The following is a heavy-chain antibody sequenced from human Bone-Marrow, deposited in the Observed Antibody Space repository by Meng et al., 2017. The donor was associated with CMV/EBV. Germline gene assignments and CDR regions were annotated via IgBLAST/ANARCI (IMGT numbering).Heavy chain of an antibody. D-gene: IGHD2-15*01. V-gene: IGHV4-39*01. Sequence: SETLSLTCTVSGGSISSSSYYWGWIRQPPGKGLEWIGSIYYSGSTYYNPSLKSRVTISVDTSKNQFSLKLSSVTAADTAVYYCAIAGYSVIGAFDIWGQGTIVTVS. CDR1: GGSISSSSYY. CDR2: IYYSGST. CDR3: AIAGYSVIGAFDI. J-gene: IGHJ3*02.